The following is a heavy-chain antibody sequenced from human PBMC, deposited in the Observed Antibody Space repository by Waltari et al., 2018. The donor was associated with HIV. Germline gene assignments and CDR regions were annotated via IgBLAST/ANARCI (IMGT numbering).Heavy chain of an antibody. Sequence: QVQLQESGPGLVQPSATLSLTCPASGASISIDSPYWVWVRQPPGKGLEWIGNISHSGSTYYNPSLRSRVTISVDTSRKQFSLKLTSVTAADTAVYYCARRGGATVTSYYYYGLDLWGQGTTVTVSS. J-gene: IGHJ6*02. CDR1: GASISIDSPY. V-gene: IGHV4-39*01. CDR2: ISHSGST. CDR3: ARRGGATVTSYYYYGLDL. D-gene: IGHD4-17*01.